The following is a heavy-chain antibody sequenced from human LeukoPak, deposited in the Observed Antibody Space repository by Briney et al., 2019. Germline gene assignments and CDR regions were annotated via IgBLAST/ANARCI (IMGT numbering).Heavy chain of an antibody. V-gene: IGHV4-59*01. Sequence: SETLSLTCTVSGGSISSYYWSWIRQPPGEGLEWIGYIYYSGSTNYNPSLKSRVTISVDTSKNQFSLKLSSVTAADTAVYYCARGGYSYGLVYWGQGTLVTVSS. CDR3: ARGGYSYGLVY. J-gene: IGHJ4*02. CDR2: IYYSGST. D-gene: IGHD5-18*01. CDR1: GGSISSYY.